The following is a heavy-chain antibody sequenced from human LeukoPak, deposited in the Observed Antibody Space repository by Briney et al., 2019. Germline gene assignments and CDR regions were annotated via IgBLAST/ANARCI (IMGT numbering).Heavy chain of an antibody. Sequence: PGGSLRLSCAASGFTFSSYWMSWVRQAPGKGLEWVANIKQDGSEKYYVDSVKGRFTISRDNAKNSLYLQMNSLRAEDTAVYSYARKTPFYYYYMDVWGKGTTVTVSS. CDR3: ARKTPFYYYYMDV. CDR2: IKQDGSEK. J-gene: IGHJ6*03. CDR1: GFTFSSYW. V-gene: IGHV3-7*01.